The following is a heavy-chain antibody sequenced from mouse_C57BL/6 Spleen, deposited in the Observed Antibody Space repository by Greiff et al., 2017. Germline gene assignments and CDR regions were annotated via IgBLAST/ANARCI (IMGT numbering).Heavy chain of an antibody. V-gene: IGHV14-4*01. Sequence: EVQLQQSGAELVRPGASVKLSCTASGFNIKDDYMHWVKQRPEQGLEWIGWIDPENGDTEYASKFQGKATITADTSSNTAYLQLSSLTSEDTAVYYCTTGSGHDYWGQGTTLTVSS. CDR1: GFNIKDDY. CDR2: IDPENGDT. J-gene: IGHJ2*01. D-gene: IGHD3-2*02. CDR3: TTGSGHDY.